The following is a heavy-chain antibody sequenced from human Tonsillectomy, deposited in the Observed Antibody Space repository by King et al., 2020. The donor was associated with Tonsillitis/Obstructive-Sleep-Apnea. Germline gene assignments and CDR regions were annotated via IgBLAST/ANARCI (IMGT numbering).Heavy chain of an antibody. V-gene: IGHV4-59*01. CDR3: ARGTYYDFWSGYLYYFDY. CDR2: IYYSGST. J-gene: IGHJ4*02. D-gene: IGHD3-3*01. CDR1: GGSISSYY. Sequence: VQLQESGPGLVKPSETLSLTCTVSGGSISSYYWSWIRLPPGKGLEWIGYIYYSGSTNYNPSLKSRVTISVDTSKNQFSLKLSSVTAADTAVYYCARGTYYDFWSGYLYYFDYWGQGTLVTVSS.